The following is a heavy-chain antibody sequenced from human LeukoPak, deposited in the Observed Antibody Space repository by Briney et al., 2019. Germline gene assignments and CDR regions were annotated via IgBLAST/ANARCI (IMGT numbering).Heavy chain of an antibody. CDR2: IYTSGST. CDR1: GGSISSYY. V-gene: IGHV4-4*07. J-gene: IGHJ6*04. D-gene: IGHD3-9*01. CDR3: AGEVESYDILTGTLDV. Sequence: SETLSLTCTVSGGSISSYYWSWIRQPAGKGLEWIGRIYTSGSTNYNPSLKSRVTMSVDTSKNQFSLKLSSVTAADTAVYYCAGEVESYDILTGTLDVWGKGTTVTVSS.